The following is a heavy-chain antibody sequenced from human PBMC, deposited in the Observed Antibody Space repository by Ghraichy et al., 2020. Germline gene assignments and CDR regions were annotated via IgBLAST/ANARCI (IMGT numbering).Heavy chain of an antibody. V-gene: IGHV4-34*01. CDR3: ASRPRYYYGSGSYSGMDV. Sequence: ESLNISCAVYGGSFSGYYWSWIRQPPGKGLEWIGEINHSGSTNYNPSLKSRVTISVDTSKNQFSLKLSSVTAADTAVYYCASRPRYYYGSGSYSGMDVWGQGTTVTVSS. CDR1: GGSFSGYY. J-gene: IGHJ6*02. D-gene: IGHD3-10*01. CDR2: INHSGST.